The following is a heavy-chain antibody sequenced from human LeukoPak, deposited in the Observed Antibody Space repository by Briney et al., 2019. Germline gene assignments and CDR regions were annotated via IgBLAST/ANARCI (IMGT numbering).Heavy chain of an antibody. V-gene: IGHV3-23*01. CDR2: ITGSGGST. CDR1: GFAFSNYA. CDR3: AKLGYYYDSSGYYDYFFDY. D-gene: IGHD3-22*01. J-gene: IGHJ4*02. Sequence: PGGSLRLSCAASGFAFSNYASSWVRQAPGKGLEWVSTITGSGGSTFYADSVKGRFTISRDNPKNTLYLQMNSLRAEDTAVYYCAKLGYYYDSSGYYDYFFDYWGQGTLVTVSS.